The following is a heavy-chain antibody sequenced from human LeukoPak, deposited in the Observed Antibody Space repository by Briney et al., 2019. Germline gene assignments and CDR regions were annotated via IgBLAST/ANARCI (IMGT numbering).Heavy chain of an antibody. CDR1: GGTFSSYA. Sequence: ASVKVSCKASGGTFSSYAISWVRQGPGQGLEWMGRIIPILGIANYAQKFQRRVTITADKSTSTAYMELSSLRSEDTAMYYCARDRAGYIYGLFDYCSQGSLVTVSS. D-gene: IGHD5-18*01. J-gene: IGHJ4*02. V-gene: IGHV1-69*04. CDR2: IIPILGIA. CDR3: ARDRAGYIYGLFDY.